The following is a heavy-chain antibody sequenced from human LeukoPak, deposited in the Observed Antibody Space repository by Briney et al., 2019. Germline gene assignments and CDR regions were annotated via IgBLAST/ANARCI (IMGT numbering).Heavy chain of an antibody. V-gene: IGHV3-73*01. CDR2: IRSKANSYAT. CDR1: GFSLSGSA. Sequence: GGSLRLSCAASGFSLSGSAMHWVRQASGKGLEWVGRIRSKANSYATTYAASVKGRFTISRDDSKNTAYLQMNSLRTEDTAVYYCTRHAPNPGYSGYDSEEEQGYWGQGTLVTVSS. D-gene: IGHD5-12*01. CDR3: TRHAPNPGYSGYDSEEEQGY. J-gene: IGHJ4*02.